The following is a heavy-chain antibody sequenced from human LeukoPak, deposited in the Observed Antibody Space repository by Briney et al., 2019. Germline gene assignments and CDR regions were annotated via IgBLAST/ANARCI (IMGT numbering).Heavy chain of an antibody. V-gene: IGHV1-46*01. CDR1: GYTFTTYY. J-gene: IGHJ4*02. Sequence: GASVKVSCKASGYTFTTYYIHWVRQAPGQGLEWVGIINPNGGSTNYAQKLQGRVTMTRDTSTSTVYMELSSLGSGDTAVYYCTRDKGGSYSDYWGQGTLVTVSS. CDR2: INPNGGST. D-gene: IGHD2-15*01. CDR3: TRDKGGSYSDY.